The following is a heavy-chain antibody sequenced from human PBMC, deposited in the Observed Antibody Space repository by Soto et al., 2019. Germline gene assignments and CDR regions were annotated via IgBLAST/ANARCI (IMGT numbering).Heavy chain of an antibody. Sequence: GGSLRLSCAASVFTFSSYAMSWVRQAPGKGLEWVSAISGSGGSTYYADSVKGRFTISRDNSKNTLYLQMNSLRAEDTAVYYCAKDAYYYDSSGYYGDAFDIWGQGTMVTVSS. J-gene: IGHJ3*02. CDR3: AKDAYYYDSSGYYGDAFDI. CDR2: ISGSGGST. CDR1: VFTFSSYA. V-gene: IGHV3-23*01. D-gene: IGHD3-22*01.